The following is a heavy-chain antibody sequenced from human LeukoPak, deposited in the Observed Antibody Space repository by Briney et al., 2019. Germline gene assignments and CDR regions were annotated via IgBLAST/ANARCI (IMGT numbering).Heavy chain of an antibody. V-gene: IGHV4-4*09. CDR2: IYTSGST. CDR3: ARLAEARWFDP. J-gene: IGHJ5*02. Sequence: SETLSLTCTVSGGSISSYYWSWLRQPPGKGLEWIGYIYTSGSTNYNPSLKSRVTISVDTSKNQFSLKLSSVTAADTAVYYCARLAEARWFDPWGQGTLVTVSS. CDR1: GGSISSYY.